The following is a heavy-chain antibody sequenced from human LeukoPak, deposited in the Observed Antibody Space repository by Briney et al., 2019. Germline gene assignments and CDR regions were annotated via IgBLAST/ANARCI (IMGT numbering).Heavy chain of an antibody. J-gene: IGHJ6*03. CDR1: GGSISSSSYY. D-gene: IGHD6-13*01. Sequence: SETLSLTCTVSGGSISSSSYYWGWIRQPPGKGLEWIGSIYYSGSTYYNPSLKSRVTISVDTSKYQFSLKLSSVTAADTAVYYCARARQQLGHMDVWGKGTTVTISS. CDR2: IYYSGST. CDR3: ARARQQLGHMDV. V-gene: IGHV4-39*07.